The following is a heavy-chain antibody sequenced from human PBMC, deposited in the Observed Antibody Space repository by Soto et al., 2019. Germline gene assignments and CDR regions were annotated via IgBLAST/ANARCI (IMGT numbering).Heavy chain of an antibody. CDR1: GFTFSSYA. V-gene: IGHV3-64*01. Sequence: GGSLRLSCAASGFTFSSYAMRWVRQAPGKGLEYVSAISSNGGSTYYANSVKGRFTISRDNSKNTLYLQMGSLRAEDMAVYYCARIGAISEYYYYYYMDVWGKGTTVTVYS. J-gene: IGHJ6*03. CDR2: ISSNGGST. CDR3: ARIGAISEYYYYYYMDV.